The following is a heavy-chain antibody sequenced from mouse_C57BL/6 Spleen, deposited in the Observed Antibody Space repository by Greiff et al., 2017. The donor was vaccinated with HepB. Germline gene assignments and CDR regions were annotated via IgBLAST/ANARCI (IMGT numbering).Heavy chain of an antibody. CDR2: ISYSGST. D-gene: IGHD1-1*01. Sequence: EVKLMESGPGLAKPSQTLSLTCSVTGYSITSDYWNWIRKFPGNKLEYMGYISYSGSTYYNPSLKSRISITRDTSKNQYYLQLNSVTTEDTATYYCARSLITTVVALPFDYWGQGTTLTVSS. V-gene: IGHV3-8*01. CDR3: ARSLITTVVALPFDY. CDR1: GYSITSDY. J-gene: IGHJ2*01.